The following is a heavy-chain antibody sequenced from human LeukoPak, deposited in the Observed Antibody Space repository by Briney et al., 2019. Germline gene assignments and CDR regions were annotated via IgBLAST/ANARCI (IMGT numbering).Heavy chain of an antibody. CDR2: ISYDGSNK. CDR1: GFTFSSYG. Sequence: GGSLRLSCAASGFTFSSYGMHWVRQAPGKGLEWVAVISYDGSNKYYADSVKGRFTISRDNSKNTLYLQMNSLRAEDTAVYYCAKGGPSGSYFRIDYWGQGTLVTVSS. J-gene: IGHJ4*02. D-gene: IGHD1-26*01. CDR3: AKGGPSGSYFRIDY. V-gene: IGHV3-30*18.